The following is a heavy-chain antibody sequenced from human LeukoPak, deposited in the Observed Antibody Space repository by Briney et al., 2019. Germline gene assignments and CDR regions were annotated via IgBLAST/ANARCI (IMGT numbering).Heavy chain of an antibody. CDR1: GGSISGGGYY. V-gene: IGHV4-31*03. Sequence: SETLSLTCTVSGGSISGGGYYWSWIRQHPGKGLEWIGYIYYSGSTYYNPSLKSRVTISVDTSKNQFSLKLSSVTAADTAVYYCARVAVAGTSEAYWGQGTLVTVSS. D-gene: IGHD6-19*01. CDR2: IYYSGST. CDR3: ARVAVAGTSEAY. J-gene: IGHJ4*02.